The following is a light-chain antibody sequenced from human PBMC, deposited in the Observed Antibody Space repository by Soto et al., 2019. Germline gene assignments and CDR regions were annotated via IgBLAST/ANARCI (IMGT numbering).Light chain of an antibody. V-gene: IGKV3-15*01. CDR2: GAS. Sequence: EIVMTQSPATLSVSPGESATLSCRASQSVGTYLAWYQQKPGQAPRLLIFGASTRATGIPARFSGGGSGSEFTLTISGLQSEDFAVYSCQQYNNWPLVTFGGGTKVEIK. J-gene: IGKJ4*01. CDR1: QSVGTY. CDR3: QQYNNWPLVT.